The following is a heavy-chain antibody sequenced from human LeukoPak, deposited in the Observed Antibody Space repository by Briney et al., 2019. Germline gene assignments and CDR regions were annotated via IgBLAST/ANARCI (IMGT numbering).Heavy chain of an antibody. J-gene: IGHJ3*02. D-gene: IGHD3-10*01. CDR3: ARAAHGARAHLAFDI. CDR1: GGSFSGYY. Sequence: PSETLSLTCAVYGGSFSGYYWGWIRQPPGKGLEWIGSIYYSGSTYYNPSLKSRVTISVDTSKNQFSLKLSSVTAADTAVYYCARAAHGARAHLAFDIWGQGTMVTVSS. CDR2: IYYSGST. V-gene: IGHV4-34*01.